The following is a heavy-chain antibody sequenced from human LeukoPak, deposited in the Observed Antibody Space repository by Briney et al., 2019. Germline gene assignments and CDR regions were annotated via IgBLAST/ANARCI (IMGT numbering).Heavy chain of an antibody. V-gene: IGHV3-7*01. Sequence: GGSLRLSCVVSGFTLSSDWMSWVRQAPGKGLEWVANIKKDGIEKYYVESVKGRFTISRDNAKNSLYLQMNSLRAEDTAVYYCARGRYSSRSGGYYFNIWGQGTLVTVSS. CDR1: GFTLSSDW. CDR3: ARGRYSSRSGGYYFNI. J-gene: IGHJ4*02. CDR2: IKKDGIEK. D-gene: IGHD2-2*01.